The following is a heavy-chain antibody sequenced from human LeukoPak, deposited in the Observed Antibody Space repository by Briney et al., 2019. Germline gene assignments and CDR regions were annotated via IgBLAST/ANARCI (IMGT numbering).Heavy chain of an antibody. CDR2: IYYSGST. CDR3: ARVGLGYCSSTSCFDNWFDP. V-gene: IGHV4-31*03. Sequence: SETLSLTCTVSGGSISSGGYYWSWIRQHPGRGLEWIGYIYYSGSTYYNPSLKSRVTISVDTSKNQFSLKLSSVTAADTAVYYCARVGLGYCSSTSCFDNWFDPWGQGPLVTVSS. CDR1: GGSISSGGYY. D-gene: IGHD2-2*01. J-gene: IGHJ5*02.